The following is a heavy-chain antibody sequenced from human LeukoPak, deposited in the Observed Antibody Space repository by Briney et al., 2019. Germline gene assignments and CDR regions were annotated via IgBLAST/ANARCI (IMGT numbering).Heavy chain of an antibody. Sequence: GGSLRLSCAACGFTFDDYDMHCVRQAPGKGLEWVSLISGGGGSTYYADSVKGRFTISRDNSKNSLYLQMNSLRTEDTALYYCAKEYGDYGYYFDYWGQGTLVTVSS. CDR1: GFTFDDYD. CDR2: ISGGGGST. J-gene: IGHJ4*02. CDR3: AKEYGDYGYYFDY. D-gene: IGHD4-17*01. V-gene: IGHV3-43*02.